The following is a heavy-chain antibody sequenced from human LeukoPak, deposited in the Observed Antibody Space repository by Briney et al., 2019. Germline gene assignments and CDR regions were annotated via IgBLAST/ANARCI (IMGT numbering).Heavy chain of an antibody. Sequence: GGSLRLSYAASGFTFSSYGMHWVRQAPGKGLEWVAFIRYDGSNKYYADSVKGRFTISRDNAKNSVFLQMNSLRAEDTAVYYCARDPILPGATGGADYWGQGTLVTVSS. D-gene: IGHD1-26*01. CDR2: IRYDGSNK. CDR1: GFTFSSYG. CDR3: ARDPILPGATGGADY. J-gene: IGHJ4*02. V-gene: IGHV3-30*02.